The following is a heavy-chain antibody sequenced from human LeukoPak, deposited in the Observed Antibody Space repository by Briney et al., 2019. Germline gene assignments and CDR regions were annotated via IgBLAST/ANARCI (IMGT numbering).Heavy chain of an antibody. Sequence: SETLSLTCTVSGVSISSYYWAWIRQPPEKGLEWIGYIYYSGSTNYNPSLKSRVTISVDTSKNQLSLNVISLTAADTAVYYCARVWTWGSEWYFDLWGRGTLVTVSS. D-gene: IGHD7-27*01. CDR1: GVSISSYY. CDR2: IYYSGST. J-gene: IGHJ2*01. V-gene: IGHV4-59*01. CDR3: ARVWTWGSEWYFDL.